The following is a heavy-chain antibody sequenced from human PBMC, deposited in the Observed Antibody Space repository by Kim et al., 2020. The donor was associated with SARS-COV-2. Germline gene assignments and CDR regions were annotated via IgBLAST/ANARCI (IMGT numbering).Heavy chain of an antibody. D-gene: IGHD3-10*01. CDR3: ARARYYGSGSYRYYYYYGMDV. CDR1: GGSFSGYY. CDR2: INHSGST. V-gene: IGHV4-34*01. Sequence: SETLSLTCAVYGGSFSGYYWSWIRQPPGKGLEWIGEINHSGSTNYNPSLKSRVTISVDTSKNQFSLKLSSVTAADTAVYYCARARYYGSGSYRYYYYYGMDVWGQGTTVTVSS. J-gene: IGHJ6*02.